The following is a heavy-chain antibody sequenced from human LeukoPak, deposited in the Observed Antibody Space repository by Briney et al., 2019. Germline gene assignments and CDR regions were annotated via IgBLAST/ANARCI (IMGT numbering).Heavy chain of an antibody. J-gene: IGHJ5*02. Sequence: SETLSLTCAVYGGSFSGYYCSWIRQPPGRGLEWMGEINHSGGTNYNPSLKSRVTISVDTSKNQFSLKLSSVTAADTAVYYCARRRNYDILTGYQARGSKFDPWGQGTLVTVSS. V-gene: IGHV4-34*01. CDR2: INHSGGT. CDR3: ARRRNYDILTGYQARGSKFDP. CDR1: GGSFSGYY. D-gene: IGHD3-9*01.